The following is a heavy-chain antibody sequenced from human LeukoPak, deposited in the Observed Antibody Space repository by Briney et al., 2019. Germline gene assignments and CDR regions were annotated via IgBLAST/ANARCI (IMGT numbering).Heavy chain of an antibody. V-gene: IGHV1-69*13. J-gene: IGHJ6*02. D-gene: IGHD3-22*01. CDR2: TIPIFGTA. CDR1: GGTFSSYA. Sequence: GASVKVSCKASGGTFSSYAISWVRQAPGQGLEWMGGTIPIFGTANYAQKFQGRVTITADESTSTAYMELSSLRSEDTAVYYCARGWYYYDSSGHPGGMDVWGQGTTVTVSS. CDR3: ARGWYYYDSSGHPGGMDV.